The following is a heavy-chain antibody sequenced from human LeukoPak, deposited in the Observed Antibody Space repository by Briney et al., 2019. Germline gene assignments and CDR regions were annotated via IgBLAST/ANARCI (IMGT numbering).Heavy chain of an antibody. CDR3: ATTGGYSSSSFDY. V-gene: IGHV4-30-2*01. Sequence: SQTLSLTCTVSGGSISSGAYYWSWIRQPPGKGLEWIGYIYHSGTTSYNPSLKSRVTISVDGSKNQFSLKLTSVTAADTAVYYCATTGGYSSSSFDYWGQGTLVTVSS. CDR2: IYHSGTT. D-gene: IGHD6-6*01. CDR1: GGSISSGAYY. J-gene: IGHJ4*02.